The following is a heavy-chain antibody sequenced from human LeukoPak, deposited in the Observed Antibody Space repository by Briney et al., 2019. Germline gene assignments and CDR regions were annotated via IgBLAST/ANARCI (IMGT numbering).Heavy chain of an antibody. Sequence: GGPLRLSCAASGFTFSNYWMNWVRQAPGKGLEWVANIKQDGSEKYYVDSVKGRFTISRDNAKNSLYLQMNSLRAEDTAVYYCAELGITMIGGVWGKGTTVTISS. CDR1: GFTFSNYW. CDR2: IKQDGSEK. D-gene: IGHD3-10*02. V-gene: IGHV3-7*01. CDR3: AELGITMIGGV. J-gene: IGHJ6*04.